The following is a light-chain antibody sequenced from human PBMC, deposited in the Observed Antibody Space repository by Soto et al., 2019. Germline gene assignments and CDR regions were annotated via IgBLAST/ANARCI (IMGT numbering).Light chain of an antibody. CDR3: QQDGSSAYT. J-gene: IGKJ2*01. CDR1: QSVSSSY. V-gene: IGKV3-20*01. Sequence: EIVLTQSPGTLSFSPGERATLSCRASQSVSSSYLAWYQQKPGQAPRLLIYGASSRATGIPDRFSGSGSGTDFTLTISRLEPEDFAVYYCQQDGSSAYTFGQGTKLQIK. CDR2: GAS.